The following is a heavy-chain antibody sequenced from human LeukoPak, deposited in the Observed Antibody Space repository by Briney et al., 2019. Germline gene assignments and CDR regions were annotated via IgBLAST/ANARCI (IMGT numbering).Heavy chain of an antibody. Sequence: GGSLRLSCAASGFTFSNYGLSWVRQAPGKGLEWVSAISGSGVTTYYADSVKGRFTISRDNSKNTLYLQMNSLRAEDTAVYYCAKEGYDSSGYYYAYFQHWGQGTLVTVSS. CDR1: GFTFSNYG. CDR2: ISGSGVTT. D-gene: IGHD3-22*01. CDR3: AKEGYDSSGYYYAYFQH. J-gene: IGHJ1*01. V-gene: IGHV3-23*01.